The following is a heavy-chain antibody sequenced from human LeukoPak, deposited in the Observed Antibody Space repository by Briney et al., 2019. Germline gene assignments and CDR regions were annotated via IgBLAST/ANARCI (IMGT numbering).Heavy chain of an antibody. CDR2: IHYSGST. Sequence: PSEILSLTCTVSGGSIRNYYWSWIRKPPGKGLEWIGYIHYSGSTNYSPSLKSRVTISVDTSKNQFSLKLSSVTAADTAVYYCARRGSSWYDAFDIWGQGTMVTVSS. D-gene: IGHD6-13*01. J-gene: IGHJ3*02. CDR3: ARRGSSWYDAFDI. V-gene: IGHV4-59*08. CDR1: GGSIRNYY.